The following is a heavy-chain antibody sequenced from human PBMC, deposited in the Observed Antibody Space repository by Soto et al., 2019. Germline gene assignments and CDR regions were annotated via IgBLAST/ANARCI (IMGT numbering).Heavy chain of an antibody. D-gene: IGHD2-15*01. J-gene: IGHJ4*02. CDR3: ARQGPGSY. CDR2: ILPGDSET. Sequence: PGESLKISCKGSGYSFSTYWIGWVRQIPGKGLEWMGLILPGDSETTYSPSFQGHVSISADTSISTAYLQWDSLKTSDSAIYYCARQGPGSYWGQGTQVTVSS. CDR1: GYSFSTYW. V-gene: IGHV5-51*01.